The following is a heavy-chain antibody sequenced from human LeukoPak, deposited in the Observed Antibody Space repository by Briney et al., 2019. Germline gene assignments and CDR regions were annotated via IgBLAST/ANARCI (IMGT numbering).Heavy chain of an antibody. CDR2: ISAGGDTT. J-gene: IGHJ4*02. Sequence: PGGSLRLSCAASGFTFSSYAMSWVRQAPGEGLEWVSGISAGGDTTYTADSVRDRFTISRDNSNNTLYLQMNALTAEDTAVYYCAAISYSGTWPVGYWGQGILVTVTA. CDR3: AAISYSGTWPVGY. D-gene: IGHD6-25*01. CDR1: GFTFSSYA. V-gene: IGHV3-23*01.